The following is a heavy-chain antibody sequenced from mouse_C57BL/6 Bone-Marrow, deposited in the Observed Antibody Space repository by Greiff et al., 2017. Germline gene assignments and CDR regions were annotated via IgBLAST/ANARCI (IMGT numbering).Heavy chain of an antibody. CDR1: GYTFTSYW. CDR3: AKGLLSPFAY. D-gene: IGHD2-3*01. J-gene: IGHJ3*01. CDR2: IDPSDSYT. Sequence: QVQLQQPGAELVMPGASVKLSCKASGYTFTSYWMHWVKQRPGQGLEWIGEIDPSDSYTNYNQKFKAKSTVTVDKSSSTAYMQLSSLTSEASAFYYCAKGLLSPFAYWGQGTLVTVSA. V-gene: IGHV1-69*01.